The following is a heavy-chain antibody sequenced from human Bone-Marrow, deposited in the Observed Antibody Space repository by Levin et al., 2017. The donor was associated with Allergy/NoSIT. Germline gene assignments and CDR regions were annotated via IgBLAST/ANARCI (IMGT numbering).Heavy chain of an antibody. D-gene: IGHD2-15*01. CDR3: TRGTTSVVVISTNGVRYFDY. CDR1: GFTFSTFS. V-gene: IGHV3-48*01. CDR2: ISSGGDTI. Sequence: GGSLRLSCAASGFTFSTFSMNWVRQAPGKGLEWVSYISSGGDTIYYADSVMGRFTISRDNAENSLFLQMNSLRAEDTAVYYCTRGTTSVVVISTNGVRYFDYWGQGALVTVSS. J-gene: IGHJ4*02.